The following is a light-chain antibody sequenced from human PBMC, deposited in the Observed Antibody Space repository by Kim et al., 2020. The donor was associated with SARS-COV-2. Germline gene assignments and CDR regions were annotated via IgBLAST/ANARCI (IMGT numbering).Light chain of an antibody. V-gene: IGLV6-57*02. CDR1: SGSIASNY. CDR2: EDN. J-gene: IGLJ3*02. CDR3: QSYDSSNWV. Sequence: GKTVTISCTGSSGSIASNYEQWYQQRPGSAPTPVVYEDNQRPSGVADRLSGSIDSSSNSAYLTISGLKTEDEADYYCQSYDSSNWVFGGGTQLTVL.